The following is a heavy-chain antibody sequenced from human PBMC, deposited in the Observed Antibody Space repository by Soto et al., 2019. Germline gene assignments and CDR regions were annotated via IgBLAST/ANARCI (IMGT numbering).Heavy chain of an antibody. CDR3: ARPIQYYFDTSAQSAWFDP. D-gene: IGHD3-22*01. Sequence: GASVKVSCKTSGGTFGSYAISWVRQAPGQGLEWMGGIIPIFSTPNYAQRFQGRVTITADESTSTAYMELSSLRSEDTAVYDCARPIQYYFDTSAQSAWFDPWGQGTVVTVSS. J-gene: IGHJ5*02. CDR2: IIPIFSTP. CDR1: GGTFGSYA. V-gene: IGHV1-69*13.